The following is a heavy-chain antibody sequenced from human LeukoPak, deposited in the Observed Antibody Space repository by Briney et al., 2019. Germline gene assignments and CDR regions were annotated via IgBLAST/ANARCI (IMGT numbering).Heavy chain of an antibody. CDR1: GGSMSSYF. V-gene: IGHV4-59*01. J-gene: IGHJ6*03. D-gene: IGHD6-19*01. CDR2: VYYSGST. CDR3: ARGLSTGARRFSSYYNMDV. Sequence: PSETLSLTCTVSGGSMSSYFWTWIRQPPGKGLEWIGYVYYSGSTNFNPSLKSRVAMSVDTSKKQFSLKLTSVTAADTAVYYCARGLSTGARRFSSYYNMDVWGKGTTVTVSS.